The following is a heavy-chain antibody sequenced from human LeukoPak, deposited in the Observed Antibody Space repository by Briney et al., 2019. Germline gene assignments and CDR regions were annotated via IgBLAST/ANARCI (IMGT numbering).Heavy chain of an antibody. D-gene: IGHD2-2*01. V-gene: IGHV3-23*01. J-gene: IGHJ4*02. CDR2: ISGSGGAT. CDR3: AKHCSSAGCYRFEY. CDR1: GFTFSSYA. Sequence: GGSLRLSCAASGFTFSSYAMTWVRQAPGKGLEWVSGISGSGGATYSADSVKGRFTISRDNPKNTLYLQMNSLRAEDTAIYYCAKHCSSAGCYRFEYWGQGTLVTVSS.